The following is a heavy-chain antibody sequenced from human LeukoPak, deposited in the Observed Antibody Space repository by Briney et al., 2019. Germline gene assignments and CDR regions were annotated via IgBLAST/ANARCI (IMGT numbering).Heavy chain of an antibody. CDR1: GYTFTSYG. CDR3: ARRAKKVPAAYGMDV. J-gene: IGHJ6*02. CDR2: ISAYNGNT. Sequence: AASVKVSCKASGYTFTSYGISWVRQAPGQGLEWMGWISAYNGNTNYAQKLQGRVTITTDTSTSTAYMELRSLRSDDTAVYYCARRAKKVPAAYGMDVWGQGTTVTVSS. V-gene: IGHV1-18*01. D-gene: IGHD2-2*01.